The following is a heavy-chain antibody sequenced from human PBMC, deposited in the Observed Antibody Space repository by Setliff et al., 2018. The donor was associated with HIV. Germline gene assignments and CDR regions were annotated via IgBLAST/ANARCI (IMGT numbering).Heavy chain of an antibody. CDR2: IYYSGST. CDR3: ARVVDADYLDY. J-gene: IGHJ4*02. D-gene: IGHD2-15*01. CDR1: GGSSRSSSPY. Sequence: SETLSLTCTVSGGSSRSSSPYWGWVRQPAGKGLEWIGIIYYSGSTYYKPSLKSRVTISVDTSKNQFSLKLNSVTAADTAMYYCARVVDADYLDYWGQGTPVTVSS. V-gene: IGHV4-39*01.